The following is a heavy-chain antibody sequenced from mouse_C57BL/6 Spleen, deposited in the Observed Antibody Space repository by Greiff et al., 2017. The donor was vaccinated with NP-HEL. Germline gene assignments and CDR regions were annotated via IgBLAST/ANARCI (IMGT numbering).Heavy chain of an antibody. CDR2: ILPGSGST. CDR1: GYTFTGYW. CDR3: ASLGYFDV. V-gene: IGHV1-9*01. D-gene: IGHD2-14*01. J-gene: IGHJ1*03. Sequence: QVQLQQSGAELMKPGTSVKLSCKATGYTFTGYWIAWVKQGPGHGLEWIGDILPGSGSTNYNEKFKDKATFTADTSSNTAYMQLSSLTTEDSAIDYCASLGYFDVWGKGTTVTVSS.